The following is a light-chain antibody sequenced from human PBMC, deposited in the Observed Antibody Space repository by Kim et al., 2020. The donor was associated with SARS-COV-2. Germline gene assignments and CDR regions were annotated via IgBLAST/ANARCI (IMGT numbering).Light chain of an antibody. V-gene: IGKV3-20*01. Sequence: SPGERATLSRRASQMIMNRYLAWYQQKPGQPPTLLIYGASSRGTGIPDRFSGSGSGTDFSLTISGLETDDFAVYYCQQYGTYPITFGQGTRLEIK. CDR2: GAS. CDR1: QMIMNRY. CDR3: QQYGTYPIT. J-gene: IGKJ5*01.